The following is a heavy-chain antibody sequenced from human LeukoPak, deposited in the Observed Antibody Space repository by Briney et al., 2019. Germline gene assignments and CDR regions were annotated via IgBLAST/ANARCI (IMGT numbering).Heavy chain of an antibody. CDR1: SGSISRYY. CDR2: MYHGGSA. V-gene: IGHV4-59*01. Sequence: SETLSLTCTVSSGSISRYYWSWIRQSPGKALEWIGYMYHGGSAHYSPSLKSRVTISIDTSKNQISLKVASVTAADTAVYFCARVRGQLWPPDYWGQGTQVIVSA. CDR3: ARVRGQLWPPDY. D-gene: IGHD1-1*01. J-gene: IGHJ4*01.